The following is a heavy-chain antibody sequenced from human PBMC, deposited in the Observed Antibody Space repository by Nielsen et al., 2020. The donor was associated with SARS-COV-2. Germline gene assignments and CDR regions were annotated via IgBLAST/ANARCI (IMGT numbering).Heavy chain of an antibody. J-gene: IGHJ6*03. Sequence: ASVKVSCKASGYTFTSYGISWVRQAPGQGLEWMGWISAYNGNTNYAQKLQGRVTMTTDTSTSTAYMELRSLRSDDTAVYYCARGYNDFWSGYYNPHYYYYYYMDVWGKGTTVTVSS. D-gene: IGHD3-3*01. CDR3: ARGYNDFWSGYYNPHYYYYYYMDV. V-gene: IGHV1-18*01. CDR1: GYTFTSYG. CDR2: ISAYNGNT.